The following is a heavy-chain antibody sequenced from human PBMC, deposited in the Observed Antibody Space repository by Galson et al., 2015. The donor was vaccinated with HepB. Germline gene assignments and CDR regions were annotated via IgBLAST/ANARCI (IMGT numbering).Heavy chain of an antibody. CDR1: GFTFSSYA. Sequence: SLRLSCAASGFTFSSYAMHWVRQAPGKGLDWVAVISYDGSNEYYADSVKGRFTISRDNSKNTLFLQMNSLRAEDTAVYYCARDADVRYNWNYVDYWGQGTLVTVSS. D-gene: IGHD1-7*01. CDR2: ISYDGSNE. J-gene: IGHJ4*02. V-gene: IGHV3-30-3*01. CDR3: ARDADVRYNWNYVDY.